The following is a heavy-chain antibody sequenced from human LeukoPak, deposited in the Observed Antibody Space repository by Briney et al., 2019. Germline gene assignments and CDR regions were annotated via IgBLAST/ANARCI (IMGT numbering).Heavy chain of an antibody. V-gene: IGHV1-2*02. Sequence: GASVKVSCKASGYTFTGYYMHLVRQAPGQGLEWMGWINPNSGGTNYAQKFQGRVTMTRDTSISTAYMELSRLRSDDTAVYYCARDFIVVVPAGFDPWGQGTLVTVSS. CDR1: GYTFTGYY. CDR3: ARDFIVVVPAGFDP. D-gene: IGHD2-2*01. CDR2: INPNSGGT. J-gene: IGHJ5*02.